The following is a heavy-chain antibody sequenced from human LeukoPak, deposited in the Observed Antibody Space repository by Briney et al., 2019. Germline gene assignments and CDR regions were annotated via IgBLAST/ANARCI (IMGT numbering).Heavy chain of an antibody. Sequence: PSETLSLTCTVSGGSVSSYYWSWIRQPPGKGLEWIGYIYYSGSTNYNPSLESRVTISVDTSKNQFSLKLSSVTAADTAVYYCARWTPLSCLDYWGQGTLVTVSS. V-gene: IGHV4-59*02. CDR2: IYYSGST. J-gene: IGHJ4*02. CDR1: GGSVSSYY. CDR3: ARWTPLSCLDY. D-gene: IGHD2-2*01.